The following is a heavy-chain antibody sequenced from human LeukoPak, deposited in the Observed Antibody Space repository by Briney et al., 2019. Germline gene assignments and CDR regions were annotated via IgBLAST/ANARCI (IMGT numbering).Heavy chain of an antibody. V-gene: IGHV4-59*11. CDR3: ARVMSIAGDNWFGP. CDR2: IYYSGST. CDR1: GGSISSHY. Sequence: SETLSLTCTVSGGSISSHYWSWIRQPPGKGLEWIGDIYYSGSTNYNPSLKSRVTISVDTSKNQFSLKLSSVTAADTAVYYCARVMSIAGDNWFGPWGQGTLVPVSS. J-gene: IGHJ5*02. D-gene: IGHD6-6*01.